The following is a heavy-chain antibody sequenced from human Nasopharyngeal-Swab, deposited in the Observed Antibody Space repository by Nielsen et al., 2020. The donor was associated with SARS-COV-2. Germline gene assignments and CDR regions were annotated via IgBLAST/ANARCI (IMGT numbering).Heavy chain of an antibody. CDR1: EFTFSDYY. Sequence: GESLKISCAASEFTFSDYYMSWIRQAPGKGLEWVSYISSSGSTIYYADSVKGRFTISRDNAKNSLYLQMNSLRAEDTAVYYCARVGGGFVLMGLDIWGQGTMVTVSS. J-gene: IGHJ3*02. V-gene: IGHV3-11*01. CDR3: ARVGGGFVLMGLDI. D-gene: IGHD2-8*01. CDR2: ISSSGSTI.